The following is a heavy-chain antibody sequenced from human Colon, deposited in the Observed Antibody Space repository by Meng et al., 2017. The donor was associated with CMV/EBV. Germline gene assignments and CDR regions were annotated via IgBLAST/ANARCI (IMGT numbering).Heavy chain of an antibody. CDR2: IYSGGST. CDR3: AKLSSGWPHYFDY. J-gene: IGHJ4*02. D-gene: IGHD6-19*01. V-gene: IGHV3-53*01. Sequence: GESLKISCAASGFTVSSNYMSWVRQAPGKGLEWVSVIYSGGSTYYADSVKGRFTISRDNSKNTLYLQMNSLRAEDTAVYYCAKLSSGWPHYFDYWGQGTLVTVSS. CDR1: GFTVSSNY.